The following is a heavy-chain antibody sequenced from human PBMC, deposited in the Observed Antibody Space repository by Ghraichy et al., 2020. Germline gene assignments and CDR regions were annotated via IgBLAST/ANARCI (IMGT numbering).Heavy chain of an antibody. CDR3: ARNRITMIVVPAFDI. D-gene: IGHD3-22*01. Sequence: ASVKVSCKASGYTFTSYGISWVRQAPGQGLEWMGWISAYNGNTNYAQKLQGRVTMTTDTSTSTAYMELRSLRSDDTAVYYCARNRITMIVVPAFDIWGQGTMVTVSS. J-gene: IGHJ3*02. CDR2: ISAYNGNT. V-gene: IGHV1-18*01. CDR1: GYTFTSYG.